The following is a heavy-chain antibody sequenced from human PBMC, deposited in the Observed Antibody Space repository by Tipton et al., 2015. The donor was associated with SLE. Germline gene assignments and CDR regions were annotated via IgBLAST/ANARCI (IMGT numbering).Heavy chain of an antibody. CDR1: GGSFSGYS. V-gene: IGHV4-34*01. D-gene: IGHD5-24*01. CDR2: INHSGST. CDR3: ASRGAYRVFAY. Sequence: TLSLTCTVYGGSFSGYSWTWIRQPPGKGLEWIGEINHSGSTNYNPSLKGRVTISVDTSKNQFSLKLSSVTAADTAVYYCASRGAYRVFAYWGQGTLVTVSS. J-gene: IGHJ4*02.